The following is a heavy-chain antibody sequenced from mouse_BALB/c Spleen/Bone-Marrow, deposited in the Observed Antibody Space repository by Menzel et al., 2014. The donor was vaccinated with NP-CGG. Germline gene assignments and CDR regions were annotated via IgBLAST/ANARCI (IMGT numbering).Heavy chain of an antibody. D-gene: IGHD2-14*01. J-gene: IGHJ4*01. CDR1: GFTFSDYY. CDR3: ARDRAYYRYDGYYYAMDY. Sequence: DVKLVESGGGLVKPGGSLKLSCAASGFTFSDYYMYWVRQTPEKRLEWVAIISDGGSYTYYPDSVKGRFTISRDNAKNNLYLQMSSLKSDDTAMYYCARDRAYYRYDGYYYAMDYGGQGTSVTVSS. CDR2: ISDGGSYT. V-gene: IGHV5-4*02.